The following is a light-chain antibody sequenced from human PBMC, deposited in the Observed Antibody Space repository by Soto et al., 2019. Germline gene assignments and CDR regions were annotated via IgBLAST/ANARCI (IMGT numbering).Light chain of an antibody. Sequence: EIVLTQSPGTLSLSPGGRATLSCRASQSVSSNFLAWYQHKPGQAPRLLVYGASIRATGIPDRFSGSGSGNDFTLTISRLEPEDFAVYFCHQYGTSPTFGQGTKLEIK. J-gene: IGKJ2*01. V-gene: IGKV3-20*01. CDR2: GAS. CDR1: QSVSSNF. CDR3: HQYGTSPT.